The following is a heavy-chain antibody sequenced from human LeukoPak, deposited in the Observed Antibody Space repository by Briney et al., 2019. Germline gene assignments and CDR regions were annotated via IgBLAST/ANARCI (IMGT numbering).Heavy chain of an antibody. CDR2: VLKSGST. J-gene: IGHJ4*02. D-gene: IGHD1-26*01. V-gene: IGHV4-4*02. CDR1: TDSITSNW. Sequence: KPSETLSLTCAVSTDSITSNWWSWVRQPPGKGLEWIGEVLKSGSTNYYPSLQSRVTISIDKSKNQIALELTSVTAADTAVYYCAKEIVGAPTPGAYWGQGILVTVSS. CDR3: AKEIVGAPTPGAY.